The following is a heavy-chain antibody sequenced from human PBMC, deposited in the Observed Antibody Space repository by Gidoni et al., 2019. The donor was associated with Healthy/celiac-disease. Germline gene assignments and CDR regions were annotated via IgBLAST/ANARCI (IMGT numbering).Heavy chain of an antibody. D-gene: IGHD6-13*01. J-gene: IGHJ6*02. CDR2: IIPIFGTA. CDR3: ARDSNSSSWYRLGYYYGMDV. CDR1: GGTFSSYA. Sequence: QVQLVQSGAEVKKPGSSVKVSCKASGGTFSSYAISWVRQAPGQGLEWMGGIIPIFGTANYAQKFQGRVTITADKSTSTAYMELSSLRSEDTAVYYCARDSNSSSWYRLGYYYGMDVWGQGTTVTVSS. V-gene: IGHV1-69*06.